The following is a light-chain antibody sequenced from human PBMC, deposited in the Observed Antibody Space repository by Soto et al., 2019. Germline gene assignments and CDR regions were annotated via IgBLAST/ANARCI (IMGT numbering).Light chain of an antibody. Sequence: EIVLTQSPGTLSLSPGERATLSCRASHSVSSTYLAWYQQRPGQAPRLLIYGASSRATGIPDRFSGSGSGTHFTLTISRLEPEDFAVYYCQQCGSSPPFTFGGGTQGAIK. CDR2: GAS. CDR1: HSVSSTY. J-gene: IGKJ4*01. CDR3: QQCGSSPPFT. V-gene: IGKV3-20*01.